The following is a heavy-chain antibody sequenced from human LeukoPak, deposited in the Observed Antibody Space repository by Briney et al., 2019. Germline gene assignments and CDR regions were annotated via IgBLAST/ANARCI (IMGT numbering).Heavy chain of an antibody. CDR2: MDYSGVT. V-gene: IGHV4-39*01. CDR3: ARPPYSGYDWDFVY. J-gene: IGHJ4*02. CDR1: GASIRSSNY. D-gene: IGHD5-12*01. Sequence: KASETLSLTCTVSGASIRSSNYWAWIRQPPGKGLEWIGSMDYSGVTYYNPSLKSRVTISVDTSKNQFSLKLSSVTAADTAVYYCARPPYSGYDWDFVYWGQGTLVTVSS.